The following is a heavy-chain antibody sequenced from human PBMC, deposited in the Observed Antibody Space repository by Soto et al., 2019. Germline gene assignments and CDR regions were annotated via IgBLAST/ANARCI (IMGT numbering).Heavy chain of an antibody. Sequence: QVQLQESGPGLVKPSQTLSLTCTVSGGSISSGGYYWSWIRQHPGKGLEWIGYIYYSGSTYYNPSLKSRVTISVDTSKNQFSLKLSSVTAAATAVYYCARLSYYGSGSYYAFDIWGQGTMVTVSS. D-gene: IGHD3-10*01. CDR1: GGSISSGGYY. V-gene: IGHV4-31*03. CDR2: IYYSGST. CDR3: ARLSYYGSGSYYAFDI. J-gene: IGHJ3*02.